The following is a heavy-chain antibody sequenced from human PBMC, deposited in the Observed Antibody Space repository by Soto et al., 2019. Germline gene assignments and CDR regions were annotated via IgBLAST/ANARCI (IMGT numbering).Heavy chain of an antibody. D-gene: IGHD5-12*01. CDR3: VRGYSDYTDYFDY. J-gene: IGHJ4*02. CDR1: GFTFSSFW. CDR2: IKQDGSEK. V-gene: IGHV3-7*03. Sequence: PGGSLRLSCAASGFTFSSFWMIWVRQAPGKGLEWVAIIKQDGSEKYYVDSVKGRFTVSRGNAKKSLYLQMNSLRPEDTAVYYCVRGYSDYTDYFDYWGQGTLVTVSS.